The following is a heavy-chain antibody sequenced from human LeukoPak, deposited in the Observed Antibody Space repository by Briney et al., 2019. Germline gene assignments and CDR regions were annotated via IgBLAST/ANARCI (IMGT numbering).Heavy chain of an antibody. J-gene: IGHJ4*02. CDR2: ISYDGSNK. CDR1: GFTFSSYG. Sequence: GGSLRLSCAASGFTFSSYGMHWVRQAPGKGLEWVAVISYDGSNKYYADSVKGRFTISRDNSKNTLYLQMNSLRAEDTAVYYCARWTAYCGGDRNYAFDYWGQGTLVTVSS. D-gene: IGHD2-21*02. V-gene: IGHV3-30*03. CDR3: ARWTAYCGGDRNYAFDY.